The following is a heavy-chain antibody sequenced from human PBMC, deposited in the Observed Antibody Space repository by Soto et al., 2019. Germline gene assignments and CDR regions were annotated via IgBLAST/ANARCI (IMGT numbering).Heavy chain of an antibody. Sequence: QVQLQESGPGLVKPSQTLSLTCSVSGDSVSRDDYYWSWLRQPPGKGLEWIGYIYPSGHTYYHPSLATRLTISLDSSKNHFSLILDSVTVADTAVYFCARGHPDKTSSWTLNWFDPWGQGIPVTVSS. CDR2: IYPSGHT. V-gene: IGHV4-31*02. J-gene: IGHJ5*02. CDR1: GDSVSRDDYY. CDR3: ARGHPDKTSSWTLNWFDP. D-gene: IGHD2-2*01.